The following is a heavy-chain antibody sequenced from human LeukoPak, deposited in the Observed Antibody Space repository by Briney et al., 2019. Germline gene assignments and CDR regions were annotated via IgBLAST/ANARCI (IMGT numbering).Heavy chain of an antibody. CDR3: ARERGSYYPIDY. D-gene: IGHD1-26*01. Sequence: SETLSLTCTVSGDSISSYYWSWIRQPAAKGLEWIGRIYTSGSTNYNPSLKSRVTISVDTSKNQFSLKLSSVTAADPAVSYCARERGSYYPIDYWGQGTLVTVSS. J-gene: IGHJ4*02. CDR1: GDSISSYY. CDR2: IYTSGST. V-gene: IGHV4-4*07.